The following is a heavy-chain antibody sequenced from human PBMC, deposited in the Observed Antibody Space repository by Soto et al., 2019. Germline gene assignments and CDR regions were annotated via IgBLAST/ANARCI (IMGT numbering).Heavy chain of an antibody. CDR2: IGSSNNII. CDR1: GFTFSGYY. V-gene: IGHV3-11*01. Sequence: GGSLRLSCAASGFTFSGYYMSWIRQAPGKGLEWVSYIGSSNNIIYYADSVKGRFTISRDNAKNSLYLQTNSLRAEDTAVYYCARDLGYYESSGYFDYWGQGTLVTVSS. J-gene: IGHJ4*02. D-gene: IGHD3-22*01. CDR3: ARDLGYYESSGYFDY.